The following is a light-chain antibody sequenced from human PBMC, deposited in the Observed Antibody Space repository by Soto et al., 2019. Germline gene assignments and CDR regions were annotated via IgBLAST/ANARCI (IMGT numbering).Light chain of an antibody. CDR2: DVT. J-gene: IGLJ1*01. Sequence: QSALTQPASVSGSPGHSITISCTGTSSDVGGYNYVSWYQQHPGKAPKLMIYDVTKRPTGVSNRFSGSKSGNTASLTISGLQAEDEADYYCSSYTSSSTRVFGTGTKLTVL. CDR3: SSYTSSSTRV. V-gene: IGLV2-14*01. CDR1: SSDVGGYNY.